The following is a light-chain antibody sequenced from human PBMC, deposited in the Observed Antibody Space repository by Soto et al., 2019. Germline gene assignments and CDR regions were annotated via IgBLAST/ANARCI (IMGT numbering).Light chain of an antibody. CDR2: GNY. Sequence: QSVLTQPPSVSGAPGRRVTISCTGSSSNIGAGYDVHWYQQLPGTAPKLLIYGNYNRPSGVPDRFSGSKSGASASLAITGLLAEDEADYTCQSYDSGLSGSKVVFGGGTKLTVL. V-gene: IGLV1-40*01. CDR1: SSNIGAGYD. CDR3: QSYDSGLSGSKVV. J-gene: IGLJ2*01.